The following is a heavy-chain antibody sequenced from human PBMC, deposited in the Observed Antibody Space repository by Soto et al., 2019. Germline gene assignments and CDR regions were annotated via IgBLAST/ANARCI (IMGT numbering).Heavy chain of an antibody. CDR3: AHMGRYYDIFTCYSWTIDY. CDR1: GFSLSTSGVG. V-gene: IGHV2-5*02. Sequence: QITLKESGPTLVKPTQTLTLTCTFSGFSLSTSGVGVGWIRQPPGKALEWLALIYWDDDKRYSPSLKSRLTITEDTSKRQVVLTLTNVVPVDTPTYYCAHMGRYYDIFTCYSWTIDYWGQGTLVTVSS. CDR2: IYWDDDK. J-gene: IGHJ4*02. D-gene: IGHD3-9*01.